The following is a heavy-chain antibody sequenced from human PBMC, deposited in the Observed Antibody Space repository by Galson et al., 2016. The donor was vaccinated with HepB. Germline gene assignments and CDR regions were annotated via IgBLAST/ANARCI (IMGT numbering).Heavy chain of an antibody. CDR3: ASGLSGIFGPLDY. CDR1: GFTFSSYA. V-gene: IGHV3-64*02. CDR2: INSNGVST. Sequence: SLRLSCAASGFTFSSYAMHWVRQAPGKGLEYVSGINSNGVSTSYADSVKGRFTTTRDNSKNTLYLQMGSLRVEDMAVYYCASGLSGIFGPLDYWGQGTLVTVSA. J-gene: IGHJ4*02. D-gene: IGHD3-3*01.